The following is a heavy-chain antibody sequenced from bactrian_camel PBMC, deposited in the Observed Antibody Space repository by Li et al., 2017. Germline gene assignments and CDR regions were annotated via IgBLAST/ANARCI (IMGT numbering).Heavy chain of an antibody. Sequence: HVQLVESGGGLVQAGGSLRLSCAASGYTYSSYCMGWFRQAPGKEREGVAAIDSDGSTSYADSVKGRFTISKDNAKNTLYLQMNSLKPEDTAMYYCAAFLAAGSAGTGRCADFGYWGQGTQVTVS. V-gene: IGHV3S26*01. CDR2: IDSDGST. CDR3: AAFLAAGSAGTGRCADFGY. CDR1: GYTYSSYC. J-gene: IGHJ6*01. D-gene: IGHD6*01.